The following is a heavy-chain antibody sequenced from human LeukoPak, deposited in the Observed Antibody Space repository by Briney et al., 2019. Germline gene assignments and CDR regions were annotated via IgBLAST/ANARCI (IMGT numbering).Heavy chain of an antibody. V-gene: IGHV3-7*01. CDR1: GFTFSSYW. CDR2: IKQDGSEK. Sequence: GGSLRLSCAASGFTFSSYWMSWVRQAPGKGLEWVANIKQDGSEKYYVDSVKGRFTISRDNAKNSLYLQMNSLRAEDTAVYYCARSRWGSGGKYYFDYWGQGTLVTVSS. J-gene: IGHJ4*02. D-gene: IGHD2-21*01. CDR3: ARSRWGSGGKYYFDY.